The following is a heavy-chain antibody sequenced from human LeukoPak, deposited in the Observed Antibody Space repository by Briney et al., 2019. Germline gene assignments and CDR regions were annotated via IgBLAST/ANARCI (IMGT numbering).Heavy chain of an antibody. J-gene: IGHJ5*02. Sequence: TLSLTCTVSGGSISSGGYDWSWIRQHPWKGLEWFGYTYYSGSTYYNSSVKTRGTRSVDTPKNQFSRKLSSVTTADTAVYYCAREGTNGFTYRSQRGSFDPWGQGTLVTVSS. V-gene: IGHV4-31*03. CDR3: AREGTNGFTYRSQRGSFDP. CDR1: GGSISSGGYD. CDR2: TYYSGST. D-gene: IGHD2-8*01.